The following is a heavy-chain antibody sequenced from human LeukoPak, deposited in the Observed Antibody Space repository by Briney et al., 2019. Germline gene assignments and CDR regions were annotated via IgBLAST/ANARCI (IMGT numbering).Heavy chain of an antibody. Sequence: NPSQTLSLTCTVSGGSISSSSYYWGWIRQPPGKGLEWIGSIYYSGSTYYNPSLKSRVTISVDTSKNQFSLKLSSVTAADTAVYYCARAPKWELLRNWGQGTLVTVSS. V-gene: IGHV4-39*07. J-gene: IGHJ4*02. CDR2: IYYSGST. D-gene: IGHD1-26*01. CDR3: ARAPKWELLRN. CDR1: GGSISSSSYY.